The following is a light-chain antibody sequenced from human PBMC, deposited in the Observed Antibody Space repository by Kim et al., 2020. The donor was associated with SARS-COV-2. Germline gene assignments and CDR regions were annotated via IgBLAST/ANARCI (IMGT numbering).Light chain of an antibody. V-gene: IGLV2-14*03. CDR1: SSDIGDYNY. J-gene: IGLJ3*02. CDR2: DVS. CDR3: SSYTTSSGWV. Sequence: GQSITISCTGTSSDIGDYNYVSWYQHHPGKAPKLMIYDVSNRPSGVSNRFSGSKSGNTASLTISGLQAEDEADYSCSSYTTSSGWVFGGGTQLTVL.